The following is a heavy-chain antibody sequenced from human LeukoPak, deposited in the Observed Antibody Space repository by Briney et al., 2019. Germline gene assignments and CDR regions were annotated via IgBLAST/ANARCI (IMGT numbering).Heavy chain of an antibody. V-gene: IGHV3-64*01. D-gene: IGHD3-3*01. CDR2: ISSNGGST. J-gene: IGHJ4*02. CDR3: ARDPLEDYDSWSGSFDY. CDR1: GFTFSSYA. Sequence: GGSLRLSCAASGFTFSSYAMHWVRQAPGKGLEYVSAISSNGGSTYYANSVKGRFTISRDNSKNTLYLQMGSLRAEDMAVYYCARDPLEDYDSWSGSFDYWGQGTLVTVSS.